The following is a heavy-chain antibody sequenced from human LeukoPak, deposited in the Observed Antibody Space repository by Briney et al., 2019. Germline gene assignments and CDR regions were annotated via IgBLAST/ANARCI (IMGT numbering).Heavy chain of an antibody. Sequence: GESLKISCKGSGYSSTSYWIGWVRQMPGKGLEWMGIIYPGDSDTRYSPSFQGQVTISADKSISTAYLQWSSLKASDTAMYYCAREGGAAITDDAFDIWGQGTMVTVSS. CDR1: GYSSTSYW. D-gene: IGHD2-2*01. CDR3: AREGGAAITDDAFDI. V-gene: IGHV5-51*01. J-gene: IGHJ3*02. CDR2: IYPGDSDT.